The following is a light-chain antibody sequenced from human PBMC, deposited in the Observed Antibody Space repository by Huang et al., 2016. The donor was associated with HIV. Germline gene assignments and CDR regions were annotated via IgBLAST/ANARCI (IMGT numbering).Light chain of an antibody. V-gene: IGKV3-20*01. Sequence: EIVLTQSPGTHSLSPGERATLTCRPSQSGRSSFLPWCQQTPGQSPSLLIFGASNRDTAIPDRVSVGGSATDFTLTISRLEREDFAVYYCQQYGSSPLTFGGGTKVEIK. CDR2: GAS. J-gene: IGKJ4*01. CDR3: QQYGSSPLT. CDR1: QSGRSSF.